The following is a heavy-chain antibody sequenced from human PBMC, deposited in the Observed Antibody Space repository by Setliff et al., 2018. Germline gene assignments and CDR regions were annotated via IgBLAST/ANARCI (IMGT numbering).Heavy chain of an antibody. CDR1: GYTFRSYG. Sequence: ASVKVSCKASGYTFRSYGINWVRQAPGQGLEWMGIINPSGGLTRYAQKFQGRVTMTRDTSTSTVYMEVSSLRSEDTAVYYCARDRYYNSWSGTSITAPHDAFDIWGQGTMVTVS. D-gene: IGHD3-3*01. CDR3: ARDRYYNSWSGTSITAPHDAFDI. CDR2: INPSGGLT. V-gene: IGHV1-46*03. J-gene: IGHJ3*02.